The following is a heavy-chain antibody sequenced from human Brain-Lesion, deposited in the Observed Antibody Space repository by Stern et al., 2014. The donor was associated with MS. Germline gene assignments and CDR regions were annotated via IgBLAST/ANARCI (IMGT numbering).Heavy chain of an antibody. CDR1: GYTLTELS. D-gene: IGHD1-26*01. V-gene: IGHV1-24*01. Sequence: VQLVESGAEVKKPGASVKVSCEVSGYTLTELSMHWVRQAPRKGLEWMGGFDPEDGETIYAQKFQGRVTMTEDTSTDTAYMELSSLRSEDTAVYYCATLSPGAGGNYYRHFDYWGQGTLVTVSS. CDR3: ATLSPGAGGNYYRHFDY. CDR2: FDPEDGET. J-gene: IGHJ4*02.